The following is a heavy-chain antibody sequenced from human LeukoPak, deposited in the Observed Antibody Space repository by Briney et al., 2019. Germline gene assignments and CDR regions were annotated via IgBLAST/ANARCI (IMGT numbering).Heavy chain of an antibody. J-gene: IGHJ6*03. CDR3: ARDPYSGAYGDTYYYYMDV. V-gene: IGHV3-66*01. Sequence: GGSLRLSCAASGFTFDDYGMSWIRQAPGKGLEWVSLIYSGGSTYYADSVKGRFTISRDNSKNTLYLQMNSLTAEDTAVYYCARDPYSGAYGDTYYYYMDVWGKGTTVTISS. D-gene: IGHD1-26*01. CDR2: IYSGGST. CDR1: GFTFDDYG.